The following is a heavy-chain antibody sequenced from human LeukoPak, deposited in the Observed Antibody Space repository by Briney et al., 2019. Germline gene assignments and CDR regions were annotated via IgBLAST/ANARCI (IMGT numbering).Heavy chain of an antibody. J-gene: IGHJ4*02. V-gene: IGHV3-30*04. CDR3: ASSVAASWDN. Sequence: GGSLRLSCAASGFTFSSYVMHWVRQAPGKGLEWVAIISYDGSNEYYADSVKGRFTISRDNSKNTLYLQMNSLRAADTAVYYCASSVAASWDNWGQGTLVTVSS. CDR2: ISYDGSNE. CDR1: GFTFSSYV. D-gene: IGHD6-19*01.